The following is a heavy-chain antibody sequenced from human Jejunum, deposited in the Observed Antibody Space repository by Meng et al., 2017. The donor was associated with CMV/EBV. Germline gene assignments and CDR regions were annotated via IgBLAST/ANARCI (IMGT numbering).Heavy chain of an antibody. J-gene: IGHJ5*02. CDR3: ARVPLSPYYGSGSYYPGWFDP. D-gene: IGHD3-10*01. V-gene: IGHV3-11*04. CDR2: ISSSGSTI. Sequence: YYMSGLRQAPGEGLEWVSYISSSGSTIYYADSVKGRFTISRDNAKNSLYLQMNSLRAEDTAVYYCARVPLSPYYGSGSYYPGWFDPWGQGTLVTVSS. CDR1: YY.